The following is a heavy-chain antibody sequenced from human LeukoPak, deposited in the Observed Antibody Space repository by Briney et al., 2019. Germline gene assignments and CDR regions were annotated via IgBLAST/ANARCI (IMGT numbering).Heavy chain of an antibody. CDR3: ARDPIVVVPAATQGMDV. V-gene: IGHV4-59*12. D-gene: IGHD2-2*01. Sequence: PSETLSLTCTVSGGSISSYYWSWIRQPPGKGLEWIGYIYYSGSTNYNPSLKSRVTISVDRSKNQFSLKLSSVTAADTAVYYCARDPIVVVPAATQGMDVWGKGTTVTVSS. CDR2: IYYSGST. J-gene: IGHJ6*03. CDR1: GGSISSYY.